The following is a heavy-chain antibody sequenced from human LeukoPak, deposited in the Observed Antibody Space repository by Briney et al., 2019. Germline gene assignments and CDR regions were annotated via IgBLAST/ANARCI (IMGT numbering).Heavy chain of an antibody. D-gene: IGHD5-24*01. CDR2: ISSSAGTM. CDR3: VREGGYNHFDY. V-gene: IGHV3-48*03. CDR1: GFTFSTYG. Sequence: GGSLRLSCAASGFTFSTYGMNWVRQAPGKGLEWVSYISSSAGTMYYADSVTGRFTVSRDNAKNSLYLQLNSLRAEDTAVYYCVREGGYNHFDYWGQGTLVTVSS. J-gene: IGHJ4*02.